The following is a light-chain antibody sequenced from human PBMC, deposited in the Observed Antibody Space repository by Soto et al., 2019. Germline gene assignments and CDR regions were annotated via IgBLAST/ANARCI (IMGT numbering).Light chain of an antibody. J-gene: IGLJ1*01. CDR1: SSDVGGYNY. V-gene: IGLV2-14*01. CDR2: EVS. CDR3: NSYTSKSTGV. Sequence: QSALTQPASVSGSPGQSITISCTGTSSDVGGYNYVSWYQQHPGKAPNLIIYEVSTRPSGVSHRFSGSKSGNTASLTISGLQAEDEADYYCNSYTSKSTGVFGTGTKLTVL.